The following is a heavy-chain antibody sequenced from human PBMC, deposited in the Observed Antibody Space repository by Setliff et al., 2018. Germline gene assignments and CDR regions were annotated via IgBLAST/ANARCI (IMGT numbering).Heavy chain of an antibody. CDR1: KYPFISYD. J-gene: IGHJ4*02. CDR3: ARGYYDSYARYYVVGDY. V-gene: IGHV1-8*02. CDR2: MNPNSGKT. Sequence: ASVKVSCKASKYPFISYDINWVRQAPGQGLEWMGWMNPNSGKTGYAQKFQGRVTMTRDTSTSTVYMELSSLRTEDTAVYYCARGYYDSYARYYVVGDYWGQGTPVTVSS. D-gene: IGHD3-22*01.